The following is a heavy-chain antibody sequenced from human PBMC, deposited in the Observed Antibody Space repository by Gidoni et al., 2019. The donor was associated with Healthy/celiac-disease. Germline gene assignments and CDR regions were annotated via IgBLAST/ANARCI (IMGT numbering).Heavy chain of an antibody. D-gene: IGHD1-26*01. CDR2: IYTSGST. CDR1: GVPLSSGSYY. Sequence: QVQLQESGPGLVKPSPPLSLTCTFSGVPLSSGSYYWSWIRQPAGKGLEWIGRIYTSGSTNYNPSLKSRVTISVDTSKNQFSLKLSSVTAADTAVYYCARDGVSGSSTSCWGQGTLVTVSS. V-gene: IGHV4-61*02. CDR3: ARDGVSGSSTSC. J-gene: IGHJ4*02.